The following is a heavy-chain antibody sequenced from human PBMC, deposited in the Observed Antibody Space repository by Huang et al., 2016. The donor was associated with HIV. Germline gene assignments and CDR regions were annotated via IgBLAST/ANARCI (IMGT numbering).Heavy chain of an antibody. CDR3: ARGYSNGWYGVLEY. CDR2: INPTGGTT. CDR1: GYTFTTYY. J-gene: IGHJ4*02. Sequence: QVQLVQSGAEVKKPGASVKMSCKTSGYTFTTYYIHWVRQAPGQGLEWMGVINPTGGTTAYAQNFQGRRTMTRDMSASTVQLELRGLRSEDTAIYYCARGYSNGWYGVLEYWGQGTLVAVSS. D-gene: IGHD6-19*01. V-gene: IGHV1-46*01.